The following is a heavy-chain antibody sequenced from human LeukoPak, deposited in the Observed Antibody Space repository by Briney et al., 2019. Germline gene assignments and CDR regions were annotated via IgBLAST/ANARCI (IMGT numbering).Heavy chain of an antibody. CDR2: IKQDGSEK. CDR3: AREGFTIFGVVILDY. D-gene: IGHD3-3*01. J-gene: IGHJ4*02. V-gene: IGHV3-7*01. Sequence: GGSLRLSCAASGFTFSSYWMSWVRQAPGKGLEWMANIKQDGSEKYYVDSVKGRFTISRDNAKNSLYLQMNSLRAEDTAVYYCAREGFTIFGVVILDYWGQGTLVAVSS. CDR1: GFTFSSYW.